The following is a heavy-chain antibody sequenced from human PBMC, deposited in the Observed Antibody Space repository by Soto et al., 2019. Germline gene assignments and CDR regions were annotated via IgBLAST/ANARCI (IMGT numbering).Heavy chain of an antibody. CDR2: INSDGSST. CDR1: GFTYSSYW. J-gene: IGHJ4*01. CDR3: ARGEMARIWPFVY. D-gene: IGHD5-12*01. V-gene: IGHV3-74*01. Sequence: EVQLVESGGGLVQPGGSLRLSCAASGFTYSSYWMHWVRQAPGKGLVWVSRINSDGSSTTYADSVKGRFTISRDNAKNTLYLQMNSLRAEDTAIYYCARGEMARIWPFVYWGHGTLVTVSS.